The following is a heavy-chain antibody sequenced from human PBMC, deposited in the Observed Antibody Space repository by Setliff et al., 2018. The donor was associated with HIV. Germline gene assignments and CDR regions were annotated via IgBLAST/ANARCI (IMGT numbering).Heavy chain of an antibody. CDR2: IYPGDPDT. D-gene: IGHD2-2*01. CDR1: GYSFTSHW. J-gene: IGHJ5*02. CDR3: ARHGGGYCRSTSCYMFDP. Sequence: GESLKISCKGSGYSFTSHWIAWVRQRPGKGLEWMGIIYPGDPDTRYSPSFEGQVTMSVDKSITTAYLQWNSLKASDTAIYYCARHGGGYCRSTSCYMFDPWGQGTLVTVSS. V-gene: IGHV5-51*01.